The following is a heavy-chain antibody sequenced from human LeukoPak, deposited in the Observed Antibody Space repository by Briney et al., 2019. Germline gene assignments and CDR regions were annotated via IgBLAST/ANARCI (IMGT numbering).Heavy chain of an antibody. D-gene: IGHD4-17*01. CDR1: GGTFSSYT. Sequence: ASVRVSCKASGGTFSSYTISWVRQAPGQGLEWMGRIIPILGIANYAQKFQGRVTITADKSTSTAYMELSSLRSEDTAVYYCASWIPTENAFDIWGQGTMVTVSS. V-gene: IGHV1-69*02. CDR2: IIPILGIA. J-gene: IGHJ3*02. CDR3: ASWIPTENAFDI.